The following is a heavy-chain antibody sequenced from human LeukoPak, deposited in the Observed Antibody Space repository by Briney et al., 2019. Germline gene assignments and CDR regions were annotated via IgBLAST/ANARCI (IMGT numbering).Heavy chain of an antibody. CDR1: CGSISSYY. CDR3: AREERSYYGSGSYSPGAFDI. D-gene: IGHD3-10*01. CDR2: IYYSGST. V-gene: IGHV4-59*01. Sequence: SETLSLTCTVSCGSISSYYWSWIRQPPGKGLEWIGYIYYSGSTNYNPSLKSRVTISVDTSKNQFSLKLSSVTAADTAVYYCAREERSYYGSGSYSPGAFDIWGQGTMVTVSS. J-gene: IGHJ3*02.